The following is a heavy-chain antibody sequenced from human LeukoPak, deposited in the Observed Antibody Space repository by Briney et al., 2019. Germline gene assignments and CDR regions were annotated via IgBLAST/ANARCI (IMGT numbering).Heavy chain of an antibody. Sequence: GGSLRLSCAASGFTFSSYAMHWVRQAPGKGLEWVAVISYDGSNKYYADSVKGRFTISRDNSKNTLYLQMNSLRAEDTAVYYCARAAGIVGATRDIYFDYWGQGTLVTVSS. CDR3: ARAAGIVGATRDIYFDY. V-gene: IGHV3-30*04. CDR2: ISYDGSNK. D-gene: IGHD1-26*01. CDR1: GFTFSSYA. J-gene: IGHJ4*02.